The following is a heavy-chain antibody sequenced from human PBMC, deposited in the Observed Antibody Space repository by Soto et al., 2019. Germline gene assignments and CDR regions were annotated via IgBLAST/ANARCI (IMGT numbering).Heavy chain of an antibody. Sequence: EVQLVESGGTLVQPGGSLRLSCSASGFTFKSHPMHWVRQAPGKGLEFVSGISSNGGYTYYADSVKGRFAISRDNSQNTLYLQMSSLIAEDAALYYCVKEGYMRSDWYGQFDYWGQGTLVTVSP. D-gene: IGHD6-19*01. CDR3: VKEGYMRSDWYGQFDY. J-gene: IGHJ4*02. V-gene: IGHV3-64D*06. CDR1: GFTFKSHP. CDR2: ISSNGGYT.